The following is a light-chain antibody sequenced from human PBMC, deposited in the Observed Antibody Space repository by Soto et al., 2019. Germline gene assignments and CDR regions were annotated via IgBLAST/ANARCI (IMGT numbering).Light chain of an antibody. Sequence: LVLTQSPAILPVSPGESATLSCRASQSISRSLAWYQQKPGQAPRLLISDASTRATGIPARFSGSGAGTEFTLTISSLQSEDFALYYCRQYNSWPPGTFGQGTKVDIK. CDR1: QSISRS. CDR3: RQYNSWPPGT. J-gene: IGKJ2*01. CDR2: DAS. V-gene: IGKV3-15*01.